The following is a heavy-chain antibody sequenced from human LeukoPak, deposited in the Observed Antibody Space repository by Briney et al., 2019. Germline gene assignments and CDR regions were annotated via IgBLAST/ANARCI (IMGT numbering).Heavy chain of an antibody. CDR2: ISSGSSYI. CDR3: ARDRGSDTSGYEDFDY. CDR1: GFTFISYS. D-gene: IGHD3-22*01. V-gene: IGHV3-21*01. J-gene: IGHJ4*02. Sequence: GGSLRLSCAASGFTFISYSMSWARQAPGKGLEWVSSISSGSSYIYYADSVDGRFTISRDNARNSLYLLMNSLRAEDTAIYYCARDRGSDTSGYEDFDYWGQGTLVTVSS.